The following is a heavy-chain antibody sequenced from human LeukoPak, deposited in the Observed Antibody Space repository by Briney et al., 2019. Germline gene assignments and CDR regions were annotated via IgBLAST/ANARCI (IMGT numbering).Heavy chain of an antibody. V-gene: IGHV1-2*02. J-gene: IGHJ4*02. CDR2: INPNSGGT. CDR3: ASMRLYCSGGSCLDYYFDY. D-gene: IGHD2-15*01. Sequence: ASVKVSCKASGYTFTGYYMHWVRQAPGQRLEWMGWINPNSGGTNYAQKFQGRVTMTRDTSISTAYMELSRLRSDDTAVYYCASMRLYCSGGSCLDYYFDYWGQGTLVTVSS. CDR1: GYTFTGYY.